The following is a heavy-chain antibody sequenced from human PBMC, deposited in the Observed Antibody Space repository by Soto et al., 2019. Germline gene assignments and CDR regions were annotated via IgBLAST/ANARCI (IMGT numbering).Heavy chain of an antibody. CDR2: IYQSGST. V-gene: IGHV4-30-2*01. CDR3: ARELLFYDSDGFSWDDAFDI. Sequence: QMHLQESGSGLVKPSQTLSLTCAVSVGSLSSSAYSWSWIRQPPGKGLEWIGFIYQSGSTYYNPSLKSRVTMSLDRPKNQFSLKLSSVTAADTAVYYCARELLFYDSDGFSWDDAFDIWGQGTMVTVSS. D-gene: IGHD3-22*01. CDR1: VGSLSSSAYS. J-gene: IGHJ3*02.